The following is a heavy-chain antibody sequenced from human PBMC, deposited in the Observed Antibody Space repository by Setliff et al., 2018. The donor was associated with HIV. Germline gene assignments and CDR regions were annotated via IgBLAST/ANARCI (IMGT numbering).Heavy chain of an antibody. CDR3: ARRRCSAASCPDNSWNWLDP. V-gene: IGHV4-59*08. Sequence: SETLSLTCTVSGDSISSYYWNWIRQPPGKALEWIGYIYYGSTHYNPSFEGRVTISVDTSKDQFSLKLRSVTAADTAMYYCARRRCSAASCPDNSWNWLDPWGQGTLVTVSS. D-gene: IGHD2-15*01. J-gene: IGHJ5*02. CDR2: IYYGST. CDR1: GDSISSYY.